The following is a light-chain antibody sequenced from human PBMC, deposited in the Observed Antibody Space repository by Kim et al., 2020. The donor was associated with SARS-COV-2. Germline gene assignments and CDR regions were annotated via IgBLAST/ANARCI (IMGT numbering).Light chain of an antibody. Sequence: VAVGQTVRITCQGDSLRSYYATWYQQKPGQAPILVIYGKNNRPSGIPDRFSGSSSGNTASLTITGTQAGDEADCYCNSRDSNDNVVFGGGTQLTVL. V-gene: IGLV3-19*01. CDR1: SLRSYY. J-gene: IGLJ2*01. CDR2: GKN. CDR3: NSRDSNDNVV.